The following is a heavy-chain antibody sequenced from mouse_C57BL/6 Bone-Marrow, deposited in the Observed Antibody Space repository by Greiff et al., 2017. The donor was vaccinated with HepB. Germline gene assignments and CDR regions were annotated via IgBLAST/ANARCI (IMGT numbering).Heavy chain of an antibody. V-gene: IGHV1-52*01. Sequence: QVQLQQPGAELVRPGSSVKLSCKASGYTFTSYWMHWVKQRPIQGLEWIGNIDPSDSETHYNQKFKDKATLTVDKSSCPAYMQLSSLTSEDSAVYYCARWEDYDWFAYWGQGTLVTVSA. CDR3: ARWEDYDWFAY. CDR1: GYTFTSYW. D-gene: IGHD2-4*01. CDR2: IDPSDSET. J-gene: IGHJ3*01.